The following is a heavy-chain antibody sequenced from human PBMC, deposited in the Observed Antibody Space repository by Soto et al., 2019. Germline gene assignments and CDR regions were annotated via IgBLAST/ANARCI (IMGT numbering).Heavy chain of an antibody. CDR1: GYTFTGYY. CDR3: AREPPCGGRCYDNYFDP. V-gene: IGHV1-3*04. J-gene: IGHJ5*02. Sequence: ASVKVSCKASGYTFTGYYIHWVRQAPGQRLEWMGWINIGNGNTASSQKFQDRVTITRETSASTAYMELTSLRSEDTAVYYCAREPPCGGRCYDNYFDPWGQGTLVTVSS. CDR2: INIGNGNT. D-gene: IGHD2-15*01.